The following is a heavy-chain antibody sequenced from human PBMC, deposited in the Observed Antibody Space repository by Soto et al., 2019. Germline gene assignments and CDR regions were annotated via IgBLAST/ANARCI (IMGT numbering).Heavy chain of an antibody. CDR3: AKDSPAYYDIWSGYNVPKKDAFDI. Sequence: GGSLRLSCTASGFTFSSYSMNWVRQAPGKGLEWVSYISSSSSTIYYADSVKGRFTISRDNAKNSLYLQMNSLRAEDTAVDYCAKDSPAYYDIWSGYNVPKKDAFDIWGQGTMVTVSS. V-gene: IGHV3-48*04. CDR2: ISSSSSTI. D-gene: IGHD3-3*01. J-gene: IGHJ3*02. CDR1: GFTFSSYS.